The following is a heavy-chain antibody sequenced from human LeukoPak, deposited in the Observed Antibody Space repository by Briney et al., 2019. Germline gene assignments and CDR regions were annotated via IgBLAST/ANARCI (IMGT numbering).Heavy chain of an antibody. CDR2: IIPIFGTA. D-gene: IGHD4-17*01. V-gene: IGHV1-69*05. J-gene: IGHJ4*02. Sequence: SVKVSCKXSGGTFSSYAISWVRQAPGQGLEWMGRIIPIFGTANYAQKFQGRVTITTDESTSTAYMELSSLRSEDTAVYYCARAHGDQYYFDYWGQGTLVTVSS. CDR1: GGTFSSYA. CDR3: ARAHGDQYYFDY.